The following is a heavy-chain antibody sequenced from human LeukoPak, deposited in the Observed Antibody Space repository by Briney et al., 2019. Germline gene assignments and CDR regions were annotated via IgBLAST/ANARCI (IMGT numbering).Heavy chain of an antibody. CDR3: AKGGFTMVVG. Sequence: GGSLRLSCAGPVFTFGSYGIHWVRHAPGKGLEWVAAISSDGSNKYCADSVKGRFTISRDNSKSTLYLQLNSLRADDTAVYYCAKGGFTMVVGCGQGTLVTVSS. CDR1: VFTFGSYG. D-gene: IGHD3-22*01. V-gene: IGHV3-30*18. J-gene: IGHJ4*02. CDR2: ISSDGSNK.